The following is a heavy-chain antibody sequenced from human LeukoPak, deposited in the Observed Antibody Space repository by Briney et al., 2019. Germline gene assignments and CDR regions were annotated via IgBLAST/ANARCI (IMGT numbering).Heavy chain of an antibody. CDR2: IYHRGST. J-gene: IGHJ4*02. V-gene: IGHV4-38-2*02. CDR1: GYSISNGYY. D-gene: IGHD5-18*01. Sequence: PSETLSLTCTVSGYSISNGYYWGWIRQPPGKGLEWVGSIYHRGSTYYNPSLRSRVTISVDTSKNQFSLKLSSVTAADTAVYYCARQDTAMGTSSYYWGQGTLVTVSS. CDR3: ARQDTAMGTSSYY.